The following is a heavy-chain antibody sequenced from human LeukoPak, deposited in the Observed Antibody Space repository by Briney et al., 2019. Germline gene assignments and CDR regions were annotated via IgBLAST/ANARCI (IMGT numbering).Heavy chain of an antibody. Sequence: GGSLRLSCAASGFTVSNAWMSWVRQAPGKGLEWVARIKSKTDGGTIDYAGSVKGRFTISRDDSKNTLYLQLNTLKTEDTAVYYCTTAVAGVITFDYWGQGTLVTVSS. CDR3: TTAVAGVITFDY. V-gene: IGHV3-15*01. CDR1: GFTVSNAW. J-gene: IGHJ4*02. CDR2: IKSKTDGGTI. D-gene: IGHD6-19*01.